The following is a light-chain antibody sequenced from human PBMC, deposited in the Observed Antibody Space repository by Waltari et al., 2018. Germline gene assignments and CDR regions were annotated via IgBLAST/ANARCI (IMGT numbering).Light chain of an antibody. CDR2: WAC. CDR3: QQYYSTPWT. J-gene: IGKJ1*01. Sequence: DIVMTQSPDSLAVSLGERATINCKSSQSVLYSSNNKSYLAWYQHKPGQPPKLLIYWACTRESGVPDRFSGSGSGTDFTLTISSLQAEDVAVYYCQQYYSTPWTFGQGTKVEI. CDR1: QSVLYSSNNKSY. V-gene: IGKV4-1*01.